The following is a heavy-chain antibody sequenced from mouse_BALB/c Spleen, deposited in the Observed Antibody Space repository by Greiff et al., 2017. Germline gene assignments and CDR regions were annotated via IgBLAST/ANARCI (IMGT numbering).Heavy chain of an antibody. CDR3: ARFSYYYGSPYYFDY. Sequence: EVQGVESGGGLVKPGGSLKLSCAASGFTFSSYAMSWVRQTPEKRLEWVASISSGGSTYYPDSVKGRFTISRDNARNILYLQMSSLRSEDTAMYYCARFSYYYGSPYYFDYWGQGTTLTVSS. V-gene: IGHV5-6-5*01. CDR1: GFTFSSYA. CDR2: ISSGGST. D-gene: IGHD1-1*01. J-gene: IGHJ2*01.